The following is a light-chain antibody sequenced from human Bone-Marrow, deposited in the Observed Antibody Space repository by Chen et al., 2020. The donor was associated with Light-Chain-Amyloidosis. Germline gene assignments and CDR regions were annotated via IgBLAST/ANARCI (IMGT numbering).Light chain of an antibody. J-gene: IGLJ1*01. CDR2: EVT. V-gene: IGLV2-14*01. Sequence: QSALTQPAFVSGSPGQPITIPCTGTSSDVGGDNHVSWYQQHPDKAPKLMIYEVTNRPSWVPDRFSGSKSDNTASLTISGLQTEDEADYFCSSYTITNTLVFGSGTRVTVL. CDR3: SSYTITNTLV. CDR1: SSDVGGDNH.